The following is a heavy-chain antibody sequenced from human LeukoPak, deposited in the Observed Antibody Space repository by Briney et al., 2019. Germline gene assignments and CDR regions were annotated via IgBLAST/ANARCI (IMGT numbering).Heavy chain of an antibody. CDR2: INSDGSST. V-gene: IGHV3-74*01. CDR1: GLTFSNYW. CDR3: ARGTGSSSGWYAY. Sequence: GGSLRLSCAASGLTFSNYWMHWVRQAPGKGLVWVSRINSDGSSTSYADSVRGRFTISRDNAKNTLYLQVNSLRAEDTAVYYCARGTGSSSGWYAYWGQGTLVTVSS. J-gene: IGHJ4*02. D-gene: IGHD6-19*01.